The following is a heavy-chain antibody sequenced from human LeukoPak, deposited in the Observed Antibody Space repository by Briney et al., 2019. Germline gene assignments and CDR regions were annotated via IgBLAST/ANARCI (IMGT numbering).Heavy chain of an antibody. V-gene: IGHV3-7*01. CDR1: GFTFSSYW. CDR2: IKQDGSEK. Sequence: GGSLRLSCAASGFTFSSYWMSWVRQAPGKGLEWVANIKQDGSEKYYVGSVKGRFTISRDNAKNSLYLQMNSLRAEDTAVYYCARIGEDGYNFYYFDYWGQGTLVTVSS. D-gene: IGHD5-24*01. J-gene: IGHJ4*02. CDR3: ARIGEDGYNFYYFDY.